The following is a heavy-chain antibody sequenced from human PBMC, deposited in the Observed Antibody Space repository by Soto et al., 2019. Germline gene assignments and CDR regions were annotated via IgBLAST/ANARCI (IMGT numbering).Heavy chain of an antibody. J-gene: IGHJ4*02. V-gene: IGHV3-23*01. CDR1: GFTFSNYA. Sequence: GGSLRLSCAASGFTFSNYAMNWVRQAPGKGLEWVSSISTVGGNANYADSVKGRFTISRDNSRNTLYLQMNNLRAEDTAVFYCAIAGLTATFGNGYYDCWGQITL. CDR2: ISTVGGNA. D-gene: IGHD2-8*01. CDR3: AIAGLTATFGNGYYDC.